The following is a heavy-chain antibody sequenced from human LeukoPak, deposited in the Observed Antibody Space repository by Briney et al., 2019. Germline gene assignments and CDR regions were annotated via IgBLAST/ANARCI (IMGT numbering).Heavy chain of an antibody. D-gene: IGHD3-16*02. V-gene: IGHV3-21*01. Sequence: GGSLRLSCAASGFTFSSYSMNWVRQAPGKGLEWVSSISSSSSYIYYADSVKGGFTISRDNAKNSLYLQMNSLRAEDTAVYYCARAESSTFGGVIFPDYWGQGTLVTVSS. CDR3: ARAESSTFGGVIFPDY. J-gene: IGHJ4*02. CDR2: ISSSSSYI. CDR1: GFTFSSYS.